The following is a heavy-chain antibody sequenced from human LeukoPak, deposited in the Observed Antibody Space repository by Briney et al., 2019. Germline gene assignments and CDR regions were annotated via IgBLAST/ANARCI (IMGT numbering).Heavy chain of an antibody. CDR3: AREDYDFWSGYSVNWFDP. D-gene: IGHD3-3*01. CDR1: GGTFSSYA. V-gene: IGHV1-69*05. J-gene: IGHJ5*02. Sequence: SVKVPCKASGGTFSSYAISWVRQAPGQGPEWMGRIIPIFGTANYAQKFQGRVAITTDESTSTAYMELSSLRSEDAAVYYCAREDYDFWSGYSVNWFDPWGQGTLVTVSS. CDR2: IIPIFGTA.